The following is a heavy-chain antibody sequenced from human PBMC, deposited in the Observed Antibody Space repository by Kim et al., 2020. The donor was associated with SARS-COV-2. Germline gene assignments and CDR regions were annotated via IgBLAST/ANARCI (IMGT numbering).Heavy chain of an antibody. V-gene: IGHV3-53*04. Sequence: GGSLRLSCVVSGFSVSSNSMTWVRQGPGKGLEWVSVIYSGGSTHSADSVKGRFTVSRHDSENTVNLQMNSLRLEDTAVYYCARDKYKSGWPRHDAFDIWG. J-gene: IGHJ3*02. CDR2: IYSGGST. D-gene: IGHD6-19*01. CDR3: ARDKYKSGWPRHDAFDI. CDR1: GFSVSSNS.